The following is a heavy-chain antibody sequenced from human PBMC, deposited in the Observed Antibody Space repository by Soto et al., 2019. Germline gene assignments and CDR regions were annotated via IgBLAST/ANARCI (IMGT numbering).Heavy chain of an antibody. CDR3: ARGGAVGVAGSAALDM. Sequence: QVQLVQSGAEVKKPGASVKISCTASGYTVTTHYMHWVRQAPGRGLEGMGAINPGSGAAKYTQTFQARVTMTRDTSTNTVYMEMSALRSEDTAVFYCARGGAVGVAGSAALDMWGQGTMVTVSS. CDR1: GYTVTTHY. V-gene: IGHV1-46*01. CDR2: INPGSGAA. D-gene: IGHD3-3*01. J-gene: IGHJ3*02.